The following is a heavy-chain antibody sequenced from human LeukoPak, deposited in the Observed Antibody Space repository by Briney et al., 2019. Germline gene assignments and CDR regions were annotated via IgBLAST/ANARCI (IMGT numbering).Heavy chain of an antibody. Sequence: GGSLRLSCATSGVTLEDYGMNWVRQAPGKGPEWVAGISWNGGSTGYADSVKGRFIISRDNAKNSLYLQMNSLGAEDTALYHCARDIGSGGHDPPDYWGQGTLVTVSS. J-gene: IGHJ4*02. V-gene: IGHV3-20*01. CDR2: ISWNGGST. D-gene: IGHD5-12*01. CDR3: ARDIGSGGHDPPDY. CDR1: GVTLEDYG.